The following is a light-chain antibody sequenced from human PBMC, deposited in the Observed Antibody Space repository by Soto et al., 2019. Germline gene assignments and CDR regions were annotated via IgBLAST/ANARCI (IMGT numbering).Light chain of an antibody. CDR2: AAS. CDR1: HGISNY. Sequence: DIQMTQSPSSLSASVGDRVTITCRASHGISNYLAWYQQKPGKVPKLLIYAASTLQSGVPSRFSGSGSGTDFTLTISSLQPEDVATYYCQKDISALRTFGQGTKVEIK. V-gene: IGKV1-27*01. J-gene: IGKJ1*01. CDR3: QKDISALRT.